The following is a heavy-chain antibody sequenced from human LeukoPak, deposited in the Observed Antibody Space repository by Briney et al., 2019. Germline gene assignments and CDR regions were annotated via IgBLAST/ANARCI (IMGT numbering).Heavy chain of an antibody. CDR2: MNPKSGNT. Sequence: GSVNVSCKASVYTFTSYDINWVRQATGQGPEWMGWMNPKSGNTGYAQKFQGRVTITRNTSISTAYIELSSLISEDTAGHYFARGSGQITIFGVVIILSRFDPWGQGTLVTVSS. CDR1: VYTFTSYD. V-gene: IGHV1-8*03. D-gene: IGHD3-3*01. J-gene: IGHJ5*02. CDR3: ARGSGQITIFGVVIILSRFDP.